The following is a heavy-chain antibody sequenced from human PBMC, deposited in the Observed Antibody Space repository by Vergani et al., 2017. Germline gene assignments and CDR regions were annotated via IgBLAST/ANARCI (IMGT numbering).Heavy chain of an antibody. J-gene: IGHJ4*02. Sequence: QVQLVQSGAEVKKPGASVKVSCKASGYTFTSYGISWVRQAPGQGLEWMGWISAYNGNTNYAQKLQGRVTMTTDTSTSTANMELRSLRSDDTAVYYCAGDIPGTTVTTGAFDYWGQGTLVTVSS. CDR1: GYTFTSYG. CDR2: ISAYNGNT. CDR3: AGDIPGTTVTTGAFDY. V-gene: IGHV1-18*04. D-gene: IGHD4-17*01.